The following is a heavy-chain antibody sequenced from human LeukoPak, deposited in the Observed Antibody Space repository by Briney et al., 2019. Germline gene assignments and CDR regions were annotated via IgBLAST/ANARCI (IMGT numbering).Heavy chain of an antibody. D-gene: IGHD2-2*02. J-gene: IGHJ4*02. V-gene: IGHV3-15*01. CDR3: TRLPPGYCISTTCYSYVDY. CDR1: GFTFINAW. CDR2: IQSKTDGGTT. Sequence: GGSPRLSCAASGFTFINAWMSWVRQAPGKGLEWVGRIQSKTDGGTTDYAAPVKGRFTISRDDSENTLYLQMNSLKTEDTAIYYCTRLPPGYCISTTCYSYVDYWGQGTLVTVSS.